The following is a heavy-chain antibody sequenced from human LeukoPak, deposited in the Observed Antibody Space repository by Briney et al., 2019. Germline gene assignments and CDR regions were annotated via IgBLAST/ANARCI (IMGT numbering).Heavy chain of an antibody. CDR3: ARDRGRATYSSSSDY. D-gene: IGHD6-6*01. CDR1: GGSFSGYY. Sequence: SETLSLTCTVSGGSFSGYYWSWIRQPPGKGLEWIGEINHSGSTNYNPSLKSRVTISVDTSKSQFSLRLTSVAAADTAVYYCARDRGRATYSSSSDYWGQGTLVTVSS. V-gene: IGHV4-34*01. CDR2: INHSGST. J-gene: IGHJ4*02.